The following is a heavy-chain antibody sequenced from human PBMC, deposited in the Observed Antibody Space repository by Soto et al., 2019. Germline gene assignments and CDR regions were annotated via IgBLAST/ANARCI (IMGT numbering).Heavy chain of an antibody. CDR3: ARDGGATGRMAV. J-gene: IGHJ6*02. CDR2: IYYSGST. V-gene: IGHV4-59*12. D-gene: IGHD4-4*01. Sequence: SETLSLTCTVSGGSISSYYWSWIRQPPGKGLEWIGYIYYSGSTNYNPSLKSRVTISVDTSKNQFSLKLNSVTAADTAVYYCARDGGATGRMAVWGQGTTVTVSS. CDR1: GGSISSYY.